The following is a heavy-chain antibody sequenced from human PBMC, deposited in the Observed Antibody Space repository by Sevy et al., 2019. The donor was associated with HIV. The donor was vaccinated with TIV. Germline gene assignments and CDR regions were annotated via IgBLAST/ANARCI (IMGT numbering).Heavy chain of an antibody. CDR1: GFTFAKYS. J-gene: IGHJ4*02. D-gene: IGHD2-8*01. CDR3: AREGCTQPHDY. V-gene: IGHV3-23*01. Sequence: WGSLRLSCAASGFTFAKYSMSWVRQAPGKGLEWVSTFSFGCGRINYADSVKGRFTISRDDSKNTLFLQMNSLSAEDTATYFCAREGCTQPHDYWGQGTLVTVSS. CDR2: FSFGCGRI.